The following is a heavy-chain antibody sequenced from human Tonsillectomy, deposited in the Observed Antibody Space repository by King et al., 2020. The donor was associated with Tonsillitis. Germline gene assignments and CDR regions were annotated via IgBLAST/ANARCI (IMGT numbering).Heavy chain of an antibody. D-gene: IGHD3-9*01. CDR2: ISYDGTNT. CDR3: AKARRPFYDILTGYSYYSAVDV. J-gene: IGHJ6*02. Sequence: VQLVESGGGAVQPGRSLRLSCAASGFTFSGYGMHWVRQAPGKGLEWVALISYDGTNTYYIDSVKGRFTISRDNSKDTLHLQMNSLRAEDTAVYFCAKARRPFYDILTGYSYYSAVDVWGQGTTVTVS. V-gene: IGHV3-30*18. CDR1: GFTFSGYG.